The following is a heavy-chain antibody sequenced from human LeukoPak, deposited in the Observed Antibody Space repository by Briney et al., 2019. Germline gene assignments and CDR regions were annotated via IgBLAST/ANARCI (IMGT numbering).Heavy chain of an antibody. J-gene: IGHJ5*02. CDR3: TRVFENA. CDR2: ISPSTTI. Sequence: GGSLRLSCAASGFTFSSYSINWVRLAPGKGLEWISYISPSTTIYHADSVKGRFTISRDNAQNSLYLLMNSLRAEDTAVYYCTRVFENAWGQGTLVTVSS. CDR1: GFTFSSYS. D-gene: IGHD3-9*01. V-gene: IGHV3-48*01.